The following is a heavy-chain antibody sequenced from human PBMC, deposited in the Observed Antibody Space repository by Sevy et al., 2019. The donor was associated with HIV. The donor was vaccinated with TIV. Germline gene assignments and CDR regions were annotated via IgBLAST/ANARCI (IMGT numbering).Heavy chain of an antibody. CDR1: GFSFSNYA. CDR3: AKDMDLNYYGSGSYYNTQDGMDV. J-gene: IGHJ6*02. Sequence: GGSLRLSCAASGFSFSNYAMHWVRQAPGKGLEWVAVISYEGSDEDYSDSVKGRFTISRDNSKNTLSLKMNSLTVEDTAVYYCAKDMDLNYYGSGSYYNTQDGMDVWGRGTTVTVSS. CDR2: ISYEGSDE. D-gene: IGHD3-10*01. V-gene: IGHV3-30*18.